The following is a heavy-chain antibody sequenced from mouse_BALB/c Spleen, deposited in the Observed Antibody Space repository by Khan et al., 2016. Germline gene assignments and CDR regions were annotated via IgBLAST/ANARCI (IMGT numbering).Heavy chain of an antibody. V-gene: IGHV3-2*02. D-gene: IGHD1-1*01. CDR2: ISHSGST. J-gene: IGHJ2*01. CDR1: GYSITSDFA. CDR3: ARGYHYGKGYFDY. Sequence: EVQLQESGPGLVKPSQSLSLTCTVTGYSITSDFAWNWIRQFPGNKLEWMGYISHSGSTSYNPSLKSRFSITRDTSKNQFFLQLNSVTAEDSATYYCARGYHYGKGYFDYWGQGTTLTVSS.